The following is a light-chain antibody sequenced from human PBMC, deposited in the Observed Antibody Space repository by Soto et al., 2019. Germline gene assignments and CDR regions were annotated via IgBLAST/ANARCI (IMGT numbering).Light chain of an antibody. CDR3: QQTLSLRRR. V-gene: IGKV1-39*01. J-gene: IGKJ3*01. CDR1: QNIRPY. CDR2: AAS. Sequence: DIQMTQSPPVLSASVGDIVTITCRASQNIRPYLTSNQQKPGKAHTDLIYAASTLRREVPARRSGSTTGTDFTLAITGVEPEYFATYYCQQTLSLRRRFGRGCKVGIK.